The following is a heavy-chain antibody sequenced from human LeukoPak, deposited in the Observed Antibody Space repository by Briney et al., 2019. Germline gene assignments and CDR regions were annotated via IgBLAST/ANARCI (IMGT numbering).Heavy chain of an antibody. Sequence: PSETLSLTCAVYGGSFSGYYWSWIRQPPGRGLEWIGEINHSGSTNYNPSLKSRVTISVDTSKNQFSLKLSSVTAADTAVYYCARVAKDIVVVPAVTAHFDYWGQGTLVTVSS. CDR3: ARVAKDIVVVPAVTAHFDY. J-gene: IGHJ4*02. CDR2: INHSGST. V-gene: IGHV4-34*01. D-gene: IGHD2-2*01. CDR1: GGSFSGYY.